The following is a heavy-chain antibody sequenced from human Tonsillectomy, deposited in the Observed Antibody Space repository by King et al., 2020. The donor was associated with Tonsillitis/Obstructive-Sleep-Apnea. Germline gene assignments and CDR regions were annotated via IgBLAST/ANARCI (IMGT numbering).Heavy chain of an antibody. V-gene: IGHV1-69*01. D-gene: IGHD1-26*01. CDR3: ARLGAPLIYYYMDV. CDR1: GGSFSTYA. CDR2: LIPKFVKA. J-gene: IGHJ6*03. Sequence: QLVQSGAEVKKPGSSVKVSCKASGGSFSTYAISWVRQAPGQGLEWMGGLIPKFVKANHAQKFQGRVTITADESTSTAYMELSSLRSEDTAVYYCARLGAPLIYYYMDVWGKGTTVTVSS.